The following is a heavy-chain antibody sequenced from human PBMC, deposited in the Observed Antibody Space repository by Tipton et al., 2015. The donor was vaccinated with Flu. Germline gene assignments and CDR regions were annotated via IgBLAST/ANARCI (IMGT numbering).Heavy chain of an antibody. CDR3: ARGFIRLCDY. V-gene: IGHV3-48*03. J-gene: IGHJ4*02. D-gene: IGHD3-16*01. Sequence: VQLVQSGGKLVQPGGSLRLSRAASGFTFSSFEMNWVRQAPGKGLEWVSHITPSGGTKYYADSVKGRFTISRDNAQNSLFLHMKSLRAEDTAVYYCARGFIRLCDYWGQGTLVTVSS. CDR1: GFTFSSFE. CDR2: ITPSGGTK.